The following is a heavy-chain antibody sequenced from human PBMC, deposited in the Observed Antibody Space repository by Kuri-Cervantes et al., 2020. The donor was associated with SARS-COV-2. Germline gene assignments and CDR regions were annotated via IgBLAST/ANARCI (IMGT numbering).Heavy chain of an antibody. CDR3: ARVRGVGY. D-gene: IGHD3-10*01. V-gene: IGHV3-23*03. CDR1: GFTVSSNY. CDR2: IYSGGSST. J-gene: IGHJ4*02. Sequence: GGSLRLSCGASGFTVSSNYMSWVRQAPGKGLEWVSVIYSGGSSTYYADSVKGRFTISRDNSKNTLYLQMNSLRAEDTAVYYCARVRGVGYWGQGTLVTVSS.